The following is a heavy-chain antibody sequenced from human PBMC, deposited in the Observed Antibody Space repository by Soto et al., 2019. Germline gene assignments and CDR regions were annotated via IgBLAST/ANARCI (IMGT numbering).Heavy chain of an antibody. J-gene: IGHJ5*02. Sequence: QLQLQESGPGLVKPSETLSLTCTVSGGSISSRGYYWGWIRQPPGKGLEWIGTIYYSGSTYYNPSLKCRVTTSVATSKNQFSLTLSSVPAADTAVYYWATRNWFDPWGQGTLVTVSS. V-gene: IGHV4-39*01. CDR3: ATRNWFDP. CDR2: IYYSGST. CDR1: GGSISSRGYY.